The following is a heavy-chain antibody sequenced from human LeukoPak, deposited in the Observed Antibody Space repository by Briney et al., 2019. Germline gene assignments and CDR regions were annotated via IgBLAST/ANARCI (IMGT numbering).Heavy chain of an antibody. CDR1: GYTFTGDY. J-gene: IGHJ4*02. D-gene: IGHD1-26*01. V-gene: IGHV1-2*02. Sequence: ASVNVSCKASGYTFTGDYIHWVRQAPGQGLEWMGWINHNSGGTNYAPKFKGRVTMTRDTSISTTYTELNTLRSDDTAMYYCARGGPKPIMGAADCWGQGTLVTVSS. CDR3: ARGGPKPIMGAADC. CDR2: INHNSGGT.